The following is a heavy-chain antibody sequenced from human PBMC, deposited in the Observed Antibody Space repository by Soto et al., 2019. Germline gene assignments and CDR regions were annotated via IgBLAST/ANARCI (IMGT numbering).Heavy chain of an antibody. Sequence: QVQLQESGPGLVKPSQTLSLTCTVSGGSISSGGYYWSWIRQHPGKGLEWIGYIYYSGSTYYNPSLKSRVTISVDTSKNQASLKLSTVTAADTAVYYCARGPWGGSYPNFDYWGQGTLVTVSS. D-gene: IGHD1-26*01. J-gene: IGHJ4*02. CDR1: GGSISSGGYY. V-gene: IGHV4-31*03. CDR2: IYYSGST. CDR3: ARGPWGGSYPNFDY.